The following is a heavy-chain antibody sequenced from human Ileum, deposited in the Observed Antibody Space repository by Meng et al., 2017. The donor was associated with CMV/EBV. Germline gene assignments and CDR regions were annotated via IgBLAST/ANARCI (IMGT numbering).Heavy chain of an antibody. D-gene: IGHD4-17*01. V-gene: IGHV1-2*02. CDR1: GYSFTGYY. J-gene: IGHJ5*02. Sequence: QVQLVKSGAEVKKPGASVKVSCRASGYSFTGYYIHWVRQAPGQGLEWMGWINPNSGGPHFAPKFLDRVTMTRDTSINTAYMELTSLRSDDTAIYYCVKENVRGDYDAWGQGTLVTVSS. CDR3: VKENVRGDYDA. CDR2: INPNSGGP.